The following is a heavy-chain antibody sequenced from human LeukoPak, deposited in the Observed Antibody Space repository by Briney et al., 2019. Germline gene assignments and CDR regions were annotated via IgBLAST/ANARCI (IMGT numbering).Heavy chain of an antibody. CDR3: ARHFDYSKYYYYYYMDV. D-gene: IGHD4-11*01. Sequence: PSETLSLTCAVYGGSFSGYYWGWIRRPPGKGLEWIGSIYYSGSTYYNPSLKSRVTISVDTSKNQFSLKLSSVTAADTAVYYCARHFDYSKYYYYYYMDVWGKGTTVTVSS. CDR1: GGSFSGYY. V-gene: IGHV4-39*01. CDR2: IYYSGST. J-gene: IGHJ6*03.